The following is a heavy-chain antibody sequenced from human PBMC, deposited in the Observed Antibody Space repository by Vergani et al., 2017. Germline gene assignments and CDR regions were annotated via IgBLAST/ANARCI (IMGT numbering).Heavy chain of an antibody. J-gene: IGHJ3*02. D-gene: IGHD5-24*01. CDR3: ARVVEMATIWGAFDI. CDR2: IIPILGIA. Sequence: QVQLVQSGAEVKKPGSSVKVSCKASGGTFSSYTISWVRQAPGQGLEWMGRIIPILGIANYAQKFQGRVTITADKSTSTAYMELSSLRSEDTAVYYCARVVEMATIWGAFDIWGQGTMVTVSS. CDR1: GGTFSSYT. V-gene: IGHV1-69*02.